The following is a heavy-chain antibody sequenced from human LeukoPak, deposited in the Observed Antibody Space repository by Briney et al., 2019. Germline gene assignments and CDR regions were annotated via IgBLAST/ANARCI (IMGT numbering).Heavy chain of an antibody. D-gene: IGHD4-23*01. V-gene: IGHV1-18*01. J-gene: IGHJ4*02. CDR3: ASGLDYGGNSDY. Sequence: GASVKVSCKASGGTFSSYAISWVRQAPGQGLEWMGWISAYNGNTNYAQKLQGRVTMTTDTSTSTAYMELRSLRSDDTAVYYCASGLDYGGNSDYWGQGTLVTVSS. CDR1: GGTFSSYA. CDR2: ISAYNGNT.